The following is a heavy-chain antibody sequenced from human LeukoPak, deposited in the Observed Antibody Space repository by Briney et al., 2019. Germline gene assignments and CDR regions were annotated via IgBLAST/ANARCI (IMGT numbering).Heavy chain of an antibody. CDR2: IYYSGST. CDR1: GGSISSYY. J-gene: IGHJ3*02. CDR3: ARRYNGDAFDI. Sequence: PSETLSLTCTVSGGSISSYYWSWIRQPPGKGLEWIGYIYYSGSTNYNPSLKSRVTIPVDTSKNQFSLKLSSVTAADTAVYYCARRYNGDAFDIWGQGTMVTVSS. D-gene: IGHD1-14*01. V-gene: IGHV4-59*01.